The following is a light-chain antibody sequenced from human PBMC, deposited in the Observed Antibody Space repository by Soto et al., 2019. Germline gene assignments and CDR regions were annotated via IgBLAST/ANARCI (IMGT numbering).Light chain of an antibody. CDR3: QQHNNWPLT. CDR2: GAS. CDR1: QSVGTK. V-gene: IGKV3-15*01. Sequence: EILMTQYPATLSVSPGERATLSCRASQSVGTKLAWYQQKPGKAPRLLVYGASTRATGIPARLSGSGSGTQFTLTITSLQSEDFAVYYCQQHNNWPLTFGGGTKVDIK. J-gene: IGKJ4*01.